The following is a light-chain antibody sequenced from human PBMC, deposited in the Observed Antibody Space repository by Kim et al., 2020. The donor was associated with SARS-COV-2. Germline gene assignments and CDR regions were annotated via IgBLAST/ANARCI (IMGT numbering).Light chain of an antibody. Sequence: EIVMTQSPATLSVSPGERATLSCRASQSVSSNLAWYQQKPGQAPRLLIYGASTRATGIPARFSGSGSGTEFTLTISSLQSEDFAVYYCQQYNNWPPGRTFGKGTKVEI. V-gene: IGKV3-15*01. CDR3: QQYNNWPPGRT. J-gene: IGKJ1*01. CDR1: QSVSSN. CDR2: GAS.